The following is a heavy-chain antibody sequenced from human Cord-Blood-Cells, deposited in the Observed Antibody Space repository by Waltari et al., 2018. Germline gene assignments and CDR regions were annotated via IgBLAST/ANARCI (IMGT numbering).Heavy chain of an antibody. D-gene: IGHD2-2*02. CDR2: INAGNGNT. Sequence: QVQLVQSGAEVKKPGASVKVSCKASGYTFTSYAMHWVRQAPGQRLEWMGWINAGNGNTKYSQKFQGRVTITRDTSASTAYMELSSLRSEDTAVYYCARGDCSSTSCDSHFDYWGQGTLFTVSS. J-gene: IGHJ4*02. CDR3: ARGDCSSTSCDSHFDY. CDR1: GYTFTSYA. V-gene: IGHV1-3*01.